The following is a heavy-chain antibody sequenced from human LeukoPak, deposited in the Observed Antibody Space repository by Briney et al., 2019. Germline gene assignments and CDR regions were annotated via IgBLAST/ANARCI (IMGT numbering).Heavy chain of an antibody. D-gene: IGHD6-13*01. Sequence: SETLSLTCTVSGSSINSYYWGWIRQPPGKGLEWIGYIYYSGSTDYNPSLKSRVTISVDTSKNQFSLKLSSVTAADTAVYYCASSYSSSWYRSNWFDPWGQGTLVTVSS. CDR2: IYYSGST. J-gene: IGHJ5*02. CDR1: GSSINSYY. V-gene: IGHV4-59*01. CDR3: ASSYSSSWYRSNWFDP.